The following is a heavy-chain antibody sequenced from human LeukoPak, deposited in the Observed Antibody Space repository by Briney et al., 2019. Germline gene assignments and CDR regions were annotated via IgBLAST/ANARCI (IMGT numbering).Heavy chain of an antibody. CDR2: IYYSGST. CDR3: AIGGSSGYSLLYYFDY. J-gene: IGHJ4*02. CDR1: GGSISSSSYH. Sequence: SETLSLTCTVSGGSISSSSYHWGWIRQPPGKGLEWIGSIYYSGSTYYNPSLKSRVTISVDTSKNQFSLKLSSVTAADTAVYYCAIGGSSGYSLLYYFDYWGQGTLVTVSS. D-gene: IGHD3-22*01. V-gene: IGHV4-39*01.